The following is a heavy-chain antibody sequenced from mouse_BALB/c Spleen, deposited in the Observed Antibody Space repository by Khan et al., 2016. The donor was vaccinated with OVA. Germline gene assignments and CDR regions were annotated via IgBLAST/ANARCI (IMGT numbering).Heavy chain of an antibody. J-gene: IGHJ3*01. CDR3: ARSTYRYAFAY. D-gene: IGHD2-14*01. CDR2: ILYSGST. Sequence: EVKLLESGPSLVKPSQTLSLTCSVTGDSITSGYWCWIRKFPGNKLEYMGYILYSGSTYYNPSLKSRISITRHLSQNQYYLQLNYVTTAETATYYCARSTYRYAFAYWAQGTLVTVSA. V-gene: IGHV3-8*02. CDR1: GDSITSGY.